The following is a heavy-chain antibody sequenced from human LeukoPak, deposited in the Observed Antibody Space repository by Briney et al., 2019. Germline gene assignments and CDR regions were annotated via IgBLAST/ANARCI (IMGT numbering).Heavy chain of an antibody. CDR3: AEYYYDSSGYYYAFDI. D-gene: IGHD3-22*01. Sequence: SVKVSCKASGGTYSSYTISWVRQAPGQGLEWMGRIIPILGIANYAQKFQGRVTITADKSTSTAYMELSSLRSEDTAVYYCAEYYYDSSGYYYAFDIWGQGTMVTVSS. CDR2: IIPILGIA. J-gene: IGHJ3*02. CDR1: GGTYSSYT. V-gene: IGHV1-69*02.